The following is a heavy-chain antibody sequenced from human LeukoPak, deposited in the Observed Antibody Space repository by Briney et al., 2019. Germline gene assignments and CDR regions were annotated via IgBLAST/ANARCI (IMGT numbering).Heavy chain of an antibody. CDR2: INHSGST. V-gene: IGHV4-39*07. CDR1: GGSISSGGYY. J-gene: IGHJ4*02. CDR3: ARGWQQQLVRPPDY. D-gene: IGHD6-13*01. Sequence: SETLSLTCTVSGGSISSGGYYWSWIRQPPGKGLEWIGEINHSGSTNYNPSLKSRVTISVDTSKNQFSLKLSSVTAADTAVYYCARGWQQQLVRPPDYWGQGTLVTVSS.